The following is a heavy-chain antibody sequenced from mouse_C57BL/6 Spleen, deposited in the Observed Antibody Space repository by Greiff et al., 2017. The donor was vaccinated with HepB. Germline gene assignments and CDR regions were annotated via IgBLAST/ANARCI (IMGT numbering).Heavy chain of an antibody. J-gene: IGHJ3*01. D-gene: IGHD2-3*01. CDR3: ARHDGSLFAY. CDR1: GYTFTSYW. CDR2: IYPSDSET. V-gene: IGHV1-61*01. Sequence: VQLQQPGAELVRPGSSVKLSCKASGYTFTSYWMDWVKQRPGQGLEWIGNIYPSDSETHYNQKFKDKATLTVDKSSSTAYMQLSSLTSEDSAVYYGARHDGSLFAYWGQGTLVTVSA.